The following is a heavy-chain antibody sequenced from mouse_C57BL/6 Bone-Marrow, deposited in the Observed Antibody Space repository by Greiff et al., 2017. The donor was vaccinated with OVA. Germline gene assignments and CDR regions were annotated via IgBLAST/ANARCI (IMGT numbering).Heavy chain of an antibody. CDR1: GYTFTSYW. CDR3: ARGEQCSYYFDY. V-gene: IGHV1-61*01. CDR2: IYPSDSET. J-gene: IGHJ2*01. Sequence: QVQLKQPGAELVRPGSSVKLSCKASGYTFTSYWMDWVKQRPGQGLEWIGNIYPSDSETHYNQKFKDKATLTVDKSSSTAYMQLSNLTSEDSAVYYCARGEQCSYYFDYWGQGTTLTVSS. D-gene: IGHD6-5*01.